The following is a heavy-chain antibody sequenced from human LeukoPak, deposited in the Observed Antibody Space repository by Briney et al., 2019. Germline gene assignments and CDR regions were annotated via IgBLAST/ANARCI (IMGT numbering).Heavy chain of an antibody. J-gene: IGHJ4*02. Sequence: SVKVSCKASGGTFSSYAISWVRQAPGQGLEWMGGIIPIFGTANYAQKFQGRVTITTDESTSTAYMELSSLRSEDTAVYYCAGYYYDSSGYHNIHFDYWGQGTLVTVPS. V-gene: IGHV1-69*05. CDR1: GGTFSSYA. CDR2: IIPIFGTA. D-gene: IGHD3-22*01. CDR3: AGYYYDSSGYHNIHFDY.